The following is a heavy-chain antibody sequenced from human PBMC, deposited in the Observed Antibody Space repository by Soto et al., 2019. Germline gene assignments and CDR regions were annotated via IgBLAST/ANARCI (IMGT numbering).Heavy chain of an antibody. J-gene: IGHJ4*02. CDR2: IYYSGGT. CDR3: AALLENCRGTGCPDY. D-gene: IGHD2-2*01. Sequence: SETLSLTCTVSGGSISSYYWSWIRQPPGKGLEWVGYIYYSGGTNYNPSLKSRVTMSVDTSKNQFSLKLSSVTAADTAVYYCAALLENCRGTGCPDYWGQGTLVTVSS. V-gene: IGHV4-59*01. CDR1: GGSISSYY.